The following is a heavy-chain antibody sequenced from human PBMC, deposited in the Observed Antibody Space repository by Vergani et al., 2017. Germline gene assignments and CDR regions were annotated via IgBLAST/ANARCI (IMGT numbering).Heavy chain of an antibody. CDR3: ARGAVTTRRARTWFDP. V-gene: IGHV4-59*04. CDR2: IYYSGST. CDR1: GGSISSYY. J-gene: IGHJ5*02. D-gene: IGHD4-17*01. Sequence: QLQLQESGPGLVKPSETLSLTCTVSGGSISSYYWSWIRQPPGKGLEWIGYIYYSGSTYYNPSLKSRVTISVDTSKNQFSLKLSSVTAADTAVYYCARGAVTTRRARTWFDPWGQGTLVTVSS.